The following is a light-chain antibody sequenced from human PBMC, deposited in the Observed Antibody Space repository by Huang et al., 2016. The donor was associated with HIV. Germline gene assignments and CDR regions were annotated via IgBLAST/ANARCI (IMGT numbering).Light chain of an antibody. CDR3: QQYYITSWT. Sequence: DIQMTQSPSSLSASVGDRVTITCRARQGISNSLAWYQQKPGEAPKRLLYAASRLESGVPARFSGRGSGADYTLTISSLQPEDFATYYCQQYYITSWTFGQGTKVEIK. CDR1: QGISNS. J-gene: IGKJ1*01. V-gene: IGKV1-NL1*01. CDR2: AAS.